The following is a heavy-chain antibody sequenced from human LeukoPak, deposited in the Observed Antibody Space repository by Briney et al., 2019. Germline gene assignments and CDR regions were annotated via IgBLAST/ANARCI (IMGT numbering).Heavy chain of an antibody. CDR2: INRSGST. J-gene: IGHJ6*03. D-gene: IGHD2-15*01. V-gene: IGHV4-34*01. CDR3: ARGSCSGGSCYLYNYYHYMDV. CDR1: GGSFSAYY. Sequence: SETLSLTCAVYGGSFSAYYWSWIRQPPGKGLEWMGEINRSGSTNYNPSLKSRATISVDTSKKQFSLKLSSLTAADTAVYYCARGSCSGGSCYLYNYYHYMDVWGKGTTVTVSS.